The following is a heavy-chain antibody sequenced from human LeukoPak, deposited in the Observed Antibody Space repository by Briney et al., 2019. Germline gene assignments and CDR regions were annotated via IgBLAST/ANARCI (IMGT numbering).Heavy chain of an antibody. CDR3: ARIPRRDSSGYYYV. J-gene: IGHJ4*02. Sequence: GRSLRLSCAASGFTFSSYAMHWVRQAPGKGLEWVAVISYDGSNKYYADSVKGRFTISRDNSKNTLYLQMNSLRVEDTAVYYCARIPRRDSSGYYYVWGQGTLVTVSS. V-gene: IGHV3-30*04. CDR1: GFTFSSYA. D-gene: IGHD3-22*01. CDR2: ISYDGSNK.